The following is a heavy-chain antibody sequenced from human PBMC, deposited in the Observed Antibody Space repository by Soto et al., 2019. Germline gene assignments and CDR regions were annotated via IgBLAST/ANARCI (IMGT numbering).Heavy chain of an antibody. CDR2: ISIYNGDT. V-gene: IGHV1-18*01. Sequence: QVQLVQSGAEVRKPGASVKVSCKASGYTFSTSGMSWLRQAPGQGLEWMGWISIYNGDTNDAPKFQDRFTMTSDTSTSTVYMELRSLRSDDTAVYYCARAGAAPYYYYGMDVWGQGTRVTVSS. D-gene: IGHD2-15*01. CDR3: ARAGAAPYYYYGMDV. J-gene: IGHJ6*02. CDR1: GYTFSTSG.